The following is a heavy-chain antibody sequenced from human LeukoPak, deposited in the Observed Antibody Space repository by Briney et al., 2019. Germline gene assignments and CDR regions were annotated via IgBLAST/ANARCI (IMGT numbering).Heavy chain of an antibody. V-gene: IGHV4-34*01. CDR1: GGSFSGYY. Sequence: SETLSLTCAVYGGSFSGYYWSWIRKPPGKGLEWIGEIDHSGSTNYNPSLKSRVTISVDTSKNQFSLKLSSVTTADTAVYYCARGTYSSGWYAYRGEKDYFDYWGQGTLVTVSS. CDR3: ARGTYSSGWYAYRGEKDYFDY. D-gene: IGHD6-19*01. J-gene: IGHJ4*02. CDR2: IDHSGST.